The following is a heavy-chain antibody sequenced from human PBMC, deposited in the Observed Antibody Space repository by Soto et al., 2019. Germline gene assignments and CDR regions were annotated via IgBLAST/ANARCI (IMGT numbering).Heavy chain of an antibody. D-gene: IGHD4-17*01. J-gene: IGHJ5*02. Sequence: EVQLVESGGGLVQPGGSLKLSCAASGFTFSGSAMHWVRQASGKGLEWVGRIRSKANSYATAYAASVKGRFTISRDDSKNTAYLQMNSLKTEDTAVHYCTRRQYGDYEFYPWGQGTLVTVSS. CDR1: GFTFSGSA. CDR2: IRSKANSYAT. V-gene: IGHV3-73*01. CDR3: TRRQYGDYEFYP.